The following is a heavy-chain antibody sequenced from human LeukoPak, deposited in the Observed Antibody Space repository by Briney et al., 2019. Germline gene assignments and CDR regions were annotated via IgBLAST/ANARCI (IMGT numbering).Heavy chain of an antibody. D-gene: IGHD5-24*01. CDR1: GFTFDDYA. V-gene: IGHV3-9*01. CDR2: ISWNSGSI. CDR3: AKDMGDGYNFDYYCYGMDV. J-gene: IGHJ6*02. Sequence: GGSLRLSCAASGFTFDDYAMHWVRQAPGKGLEWVSGISWNSGSIGYADSVKGRFTISRDNAKNSLYLQMNSLRAEDTALYYCAKDMGDGYNFDYYCYGMDVWGQGTTVTVSS.